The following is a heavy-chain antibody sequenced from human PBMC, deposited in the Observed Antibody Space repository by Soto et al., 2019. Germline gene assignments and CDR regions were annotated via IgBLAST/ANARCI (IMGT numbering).Heavy chain of an antibody. CDR2: IIPIFGTA. J-gene: IGHJ6*02. V-gene: IGHV1-69*12. D-gene: IGHD2-15*01. CDR3: ARGGYCSGGSCYEPSDYYYYYGMDV. CDR1: GGTFSSYA. Sequence: QVQLVQSGAEVKKPGSSVKVSCKASGGTFSSYAISWVRQAPGQGLEWMGGIIPIFGTANYAQKFQGRVTITADESTSTAYMELSSLRSEATAVYYCARGGYCSGGSCYEPSDYYYYYGMDVWGQGTTVTVSS.